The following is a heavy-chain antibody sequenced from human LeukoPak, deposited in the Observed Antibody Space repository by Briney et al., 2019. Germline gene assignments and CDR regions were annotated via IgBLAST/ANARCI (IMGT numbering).Heavy chain of an antibody. J-gene: IGHJ4*02. Sequence: GGSLRLSCAASGFTFSSYWMSWVRQAPGKGLEWVANIKQDGSEKYYVDSVKGRFTISRDNAKNSLYLQMNSLGAEDTAVYYCARDPPGVDGDYGYFDYWGQGTLVTVSS. CDR1: GFTFSSYW. CDR3: ARDPPGVDGDYGYFDY. D-gene: IGHD4-17*01. V-gene: IGHV3-7*01. CDR2: IKQDGSEK.